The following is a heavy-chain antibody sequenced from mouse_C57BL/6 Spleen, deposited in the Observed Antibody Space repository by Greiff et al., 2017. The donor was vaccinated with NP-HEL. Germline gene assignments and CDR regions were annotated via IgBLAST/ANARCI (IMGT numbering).Heavy chain of an antibody. CDR1: GYAFTNYL. J-gene: IGHJ2*01. Sequence: QVQLQQSGAELVRPGTSVKVSCKASGYAFTNYLIEWVKQRPGQGLEWIGVINPGSGGTNYNEKFKGKATLTADKSSSTAYMQLSSLTSEDSAVYFCARSGLWYLDYWGQGTTLTVSS. CDR3: ARSGLWYLDY. CDR2: INPGSGGT. V-gene: IGHV1-54*01. D-gene: IGHD2-1*01.